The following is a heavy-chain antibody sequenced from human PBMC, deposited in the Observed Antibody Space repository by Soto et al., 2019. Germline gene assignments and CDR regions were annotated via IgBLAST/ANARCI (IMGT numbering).Heavy chain of an antibody. CDR1: GFSLSNARMG. CDR3: ARIRDSSGPYYLDY. D-gene: IGHD6-19*01. Sequence: SGPTLVNPTETLTLTCTVSGFSLSNARMGVSWIRQPPGKALEWLAHIFSNDEKSYSTSLKSRLTISKDTSKSQVVLTMTNMDPVDTATYYCARIRDSSGPYYLDYWGQGTLVTVSS. CDR2: IFSNDEK. V-gene: IGHV2-26*01. J-gene: IGHJ4*02.